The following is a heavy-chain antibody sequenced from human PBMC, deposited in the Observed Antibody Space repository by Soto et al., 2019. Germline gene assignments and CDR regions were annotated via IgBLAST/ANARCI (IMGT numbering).Heavy chain of an antibody. CDR3: AKDSGQLLWFSHFDY. V-gene: IGHV3-23*01. Sequence: GGSLRLSCAASGFTFSSYAMSWVRQAPGKGLEWVSAISGSGGSTYYADSVKGRFTISRDNSKNTLYLQMNSLRAEDTAVYYCAKDSGQLLWFSHFDYWGQGTLVTVSS. CDR1: GFTFSSYA. D-gene: IGHD3-10*01. J-gene: IGHJ4*02. CDR2: ISGSGGST.